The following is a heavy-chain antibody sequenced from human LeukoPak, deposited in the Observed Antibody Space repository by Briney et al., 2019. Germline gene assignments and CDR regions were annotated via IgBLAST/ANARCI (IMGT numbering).Heavy chain of an antibody. J-gene: IGHJ3*02. CDR3: ARCRQWLIKDLACDAFDI. Sequence: ASVKVSCKASGGTFSSYAINWVRQAPGQGLDWMGGIIPIFVTPNYDQKFQDRVTITADESTSTAYMELSSLRSEDTAVYYCARCRQWLIKDLACDAFDIWGQGTMVTVSS. D-gene: IGHD6-19*01. CDR1: GGTFSSYA. CDR2: IIPIFVTP. V-gene: IGHV1-69*01.